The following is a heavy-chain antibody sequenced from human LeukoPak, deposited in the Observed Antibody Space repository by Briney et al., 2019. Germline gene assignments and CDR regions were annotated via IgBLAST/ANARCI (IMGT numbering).Heavy chain of an antibody. D-gene: IGHD1-26*01. CDR3: ARSEVGLPFDY. Sequence: PSETLSLTCAVYGGSFSGYYWSWIRQPPGKGLEWIGEINHSGSTNYNPSLKSRVTISVDTSKNQFSLKLSSVTAADTAVYYCARSEVGLPFDYWGPGTLVTVSA. CDR1: GGSFSGYY. J-gene: IGHJ4*02. CDR2: INHSGST. V-gene: IGHV4-34*01.